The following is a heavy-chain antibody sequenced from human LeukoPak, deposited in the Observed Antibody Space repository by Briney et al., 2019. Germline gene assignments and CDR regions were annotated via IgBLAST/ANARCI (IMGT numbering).Heavy chain of an antibody. Sequence: PGGSLRLSCAASGFTFDDYAMHWVRHAPGKGLEWVSGISWNSGSIGYADSVKGRFTISRDNAKNSLYLQMNSLRAEDTALYYCAKDHYYDSSGYTFDYWGQGTLVTVSS. J-gene: IGHJ4*02. V-gene: IGHV3-9*01. CDR3: AKDHYYDSSGYTFDY. D-gene: IGHD3-22*01. CDR1: GFTFDDYA. CDR2: ISWNSGSI.